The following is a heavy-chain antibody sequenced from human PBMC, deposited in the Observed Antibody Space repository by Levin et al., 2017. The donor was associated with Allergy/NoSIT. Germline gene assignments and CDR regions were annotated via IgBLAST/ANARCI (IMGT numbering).Heavy chain of an antibody. Sequence: LSLTCAASGFTFSSYAMSWVRQAPGKGLEWVSGISGSGGSTYYAGSLKGRFTISRDNSKNTLYLQISSPRAEDTAVYYCAKQPIGGLSVGWFDPWGQGTLVTVSS. J-gene: IGHJ5*02. V-gene: IGHV3-23*01. CDR3: AKQPIGGLSVGWFDP. CDR2: ISGSGGST. D-gene: IGHD1-26*01. CDR1: GFTFSSYA.